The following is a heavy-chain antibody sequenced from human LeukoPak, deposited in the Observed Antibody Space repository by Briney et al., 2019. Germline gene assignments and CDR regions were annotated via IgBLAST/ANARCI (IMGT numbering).Heavy chain of an antibody. CDR3: ARVPYDYDSSGYYYLLDY. CDR2: ISSSGSTI. D-gene: IGHD3-22*01. V-gene: IGHV3-11*01. J-gene: IGHJ4*02. CDR1: GFTFSDYY. Sequence: GGSLRLSCAASGFTFSDYYMSWIRQAPGKGLEWVSYISSSGSTIYYADSVKGRFTISRDNAKNSLYLQMNSLRAEDTAVYYCARVPYDYDSSGYYYLLDYWGQGTLVTVSS.